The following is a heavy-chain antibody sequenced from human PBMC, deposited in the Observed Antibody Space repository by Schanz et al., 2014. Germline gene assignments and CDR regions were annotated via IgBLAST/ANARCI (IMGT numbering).Heavy chain of an antibody. V-gene: IGHV4-4*02. J-gene: IGHJ4*02. CDR1: GGSIISSTW. CDR3: VRGVGAWEQRIFDY. D-gene: IGHD1-26*01. Sequence: QVLLQESGPGVVKPSGTLSLTCAVSGGSIISSTWWGWVRQPPGKGLEWIGEIYHNGDTSFNPSLKSRAHLSVDKSRKEFSPRLPSLPAADTALYYCVRGVGAWEQRIFDYWGKGTLVTVSS. CDR2: IYHNGDT.